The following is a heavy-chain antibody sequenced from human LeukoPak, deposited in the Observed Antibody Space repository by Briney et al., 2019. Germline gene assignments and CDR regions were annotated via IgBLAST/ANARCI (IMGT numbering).Heavy chain of an antibody. CDR3: ARGRGL. V-gene: IGHV4-59*12. Sequence: SETLSLTCTVSGGSISSYPWNWIRQPPGKGLEWIGCIYDSGTTYYDPSLKSRLIISVDTSKNQFTLRLTSVIAADTAVYYCARGRGLWGQGTLVTVSS. J-gene: IGHJ4*02. D-gene: IGHD3-16*01. CDR1: GGSISSYP. CDR2: IYDSGTT.